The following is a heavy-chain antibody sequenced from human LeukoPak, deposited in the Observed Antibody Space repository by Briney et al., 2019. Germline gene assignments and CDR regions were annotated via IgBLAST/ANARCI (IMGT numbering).Heavy chain of an antibody. CDR1: GYTFTGYY. Sequence: ASVKVSCKASGYTFTGYYMHWVRQAPGQGLEWMGWINPNSGGTNYAQKFQGRVTMTRDTSISTAYMELSRLRSDDTAVYYCARGSSSSPINYYYYGMDVWGQGTMVTVSS. D-gene: IGHD6-6*01. J-gene: IGHJ6*02. CDR2: INPNSGGT. V-gene: IGHV1-2*02. CDR3: ARGSSSSPINYYYYGMDV.